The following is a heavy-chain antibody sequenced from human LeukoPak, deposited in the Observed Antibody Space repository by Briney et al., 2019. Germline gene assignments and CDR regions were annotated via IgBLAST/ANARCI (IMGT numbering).Heavy chain of an antibody. V-gene: IGHV4-39*07. J-gene: IGHJ4*02. CDR1: GGSISSSSYY. CDR3: ARVPPRSTMIFDY. D-gene: IGHD3-22*01. Sequence: PSETLSLTCTVSGGSISSSSYYWGWIRQPPGKGLEWIGYIYHSGSTYYNPSLKSRVTISVDRSKNQFSLKLSSVTAADTAVYYCARVPPRSTMIFDYWGQGTLVTVSS. CDR2: IYHSGST.